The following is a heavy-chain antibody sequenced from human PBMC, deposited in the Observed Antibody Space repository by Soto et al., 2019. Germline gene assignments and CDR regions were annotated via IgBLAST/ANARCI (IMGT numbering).Heavy chain of an antibody. D-gene: IGHD3-3*01. Sequence: SETLSLTCTVSGGSISSYYWSWIRQPPGKGLEWIGYIYYSGSTNYNPSLKSRVTISVDTSKNQFSLKLSSVTAADTAVYYCARGGGRRDWFDPWGQGTLVTVSS. CDR2: IYYSGST. CDR1: GGSISSYY. J-gene: IGHJ5*02. CDR3: ARGGGRRDWFDP. V-gene: IGHV4-59*01.